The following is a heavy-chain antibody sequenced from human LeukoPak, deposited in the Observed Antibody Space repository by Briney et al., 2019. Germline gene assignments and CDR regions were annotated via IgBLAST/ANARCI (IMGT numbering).Heavy chain of an antibody. Sequence: SVKVSCMASGGTFSSYAISWVRQAPGQGLEWMGGIIPIFGTANYAQKFQGRVTITTDESTSTAYMELSSLRSEDTAVYYCASGRVRLYYFYYWGQGTLVTVSS. D-gene: IGHD6-25*01. CDR2: IIPIFGTA. J-gene: IGHJ4*02. CDR1: GGTFSSYA. V-gene: IGHV1-69*05. CDR3: ASGRVRLYYFYY.